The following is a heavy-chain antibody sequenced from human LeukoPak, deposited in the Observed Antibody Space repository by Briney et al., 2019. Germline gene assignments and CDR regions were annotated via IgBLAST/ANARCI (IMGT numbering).Heavy chain of an antibody. J-gene: IGHJ4*02. D-gene: IGHD3-22*01. CDR1: GYTFSSYG. V-gene: IGHV1-18*01. CDR3: ARAPLYYSDSSGYYLHY. CDR2: ISAYNGNT. Sequence: ASVKVSCKASGYTFSSYGITWVRQAPGQGLEWMGWISAYNGNTKYAQKFQGRVTMTTDTSTSTAYMALRSLRSDDTAVYYCARAPLYYSDSSGYYLHYWGQGTLVTVSS.